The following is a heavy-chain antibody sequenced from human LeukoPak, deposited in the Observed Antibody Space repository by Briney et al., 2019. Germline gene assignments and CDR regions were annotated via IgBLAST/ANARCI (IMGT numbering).Heavy chain of an antibody. CDR1: GGSFSGYY. Sequence: SETLSLTCAAYGGSFSGYYWSWIRQPPGKGLEWIGEINHSGSTNYNPSLKSRVTISVDTSKNQFSLKLSSVTAADTAVYYCARVVVPAADMDVWGKGTTVTVSS. J-gene: IGHJ6*03. CDR3: ARVVVPAADMDV. D-gene: IGHD2-2*01. V-gene: IGHV4-34*01. CDR2: INHSGST.